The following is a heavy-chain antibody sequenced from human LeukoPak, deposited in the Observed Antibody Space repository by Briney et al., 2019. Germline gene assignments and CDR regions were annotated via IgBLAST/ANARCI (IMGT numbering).Heavy chain of an antibody. D-gene: IGHD1-26*01. V-gene: IGHV3-33*01. CDR3: ARAPVKELPADY. CDR2: IWYDGSNK. CDR1: GFTFSSYG. Sequence: GGSLRLSCAASGFTFSSYGMHWVRQAPGKGLEWVAVIWYDGSNKYYADSVEGRFTISRDNSKNTLYLQMNSLRAEDTAVYYCARAPVKELPADYWGQGTLVTVSS. J-gene: IGHJ4*02.